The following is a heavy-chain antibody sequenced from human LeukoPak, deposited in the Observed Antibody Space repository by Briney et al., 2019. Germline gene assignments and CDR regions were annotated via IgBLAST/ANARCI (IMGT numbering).Heavy chain of an antibody. CDR2: IYWDDDK. Sequence: SGPTLVKPTQTLTLTCTFSGFSLSTPGVGVGWIRQPPGRALEWLALIYWDDDKRYSPSLKSRLTFTKDTSKNQVVLTMTNMDPVDTATYYCARSTMYSNSWYSFDYWGQGTLVTVSS. D-gene: IGHD6-13*01. CDR1: GFSLSTPGVG. CDR3: ARSTMYSNSWYSFDY. V-gene: IGHV2-5*02. J-gene: IGHJ4*02.